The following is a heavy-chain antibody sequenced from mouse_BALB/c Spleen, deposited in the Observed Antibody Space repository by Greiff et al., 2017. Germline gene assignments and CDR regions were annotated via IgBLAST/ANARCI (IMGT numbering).Heavy chain of an antibody. D-gene: IGHD1-2*01. V-gene: IGHV1-14*01. CDR1: GYTFTSYV. Sequence: VQLQQSGPELVKPGASVKMSCKTSGYTFTSYVMHWVKQKPGQGLEWIGEINPSNGGTNFNEKFKSKATLTVDKSSSTAYMQLSSLTSEDSAVYYCTRSLYYGLYYYAMDYWGQGTSVTVSS. CDR2: INPSNGGT. J-gene: IGHJ4*01. CDR3: TRSLYYGLYYYAMDY.